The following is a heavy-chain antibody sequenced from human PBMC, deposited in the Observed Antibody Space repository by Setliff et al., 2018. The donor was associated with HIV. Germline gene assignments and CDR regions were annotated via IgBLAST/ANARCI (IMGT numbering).Heavy chain of an antibody. V-gene: IGHV1-2*02. Sequence: ASVKVSCKASGYTFTAYYLHWVRQAPGQGLEWMGWINPNSGGTDYAQKFRGRVTMTRDTSISTAYMGLSRLTSDDTAVYYCARVRPAPGAALDYWGQGTLVTVSS. CDR2: INPNSGGT. J-gene: IGHJ4*02. D-gene: IGHD6-13*01. CDR3: ARVRPAPGAALDY. CDR1: GYTFTAYY.